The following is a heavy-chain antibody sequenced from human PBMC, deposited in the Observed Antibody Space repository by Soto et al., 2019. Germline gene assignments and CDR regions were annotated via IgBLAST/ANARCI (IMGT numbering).Heavy chain of an antibody. CDR3: ARHRGAAPVY. J-gene: IGHJ4*02. V-gene: IGHV4-39*01. Sequence: QVQLQESGPGLVKPSETLSLTCTVSGGSIRGYYWTWIRQPPGKGLEWVGSLFYGGTTDYNPSLRSRLTMSVDTSKTQFSLKLRSVTAADTAVYYCARHRGAAPVYWSQGTLVTASS. D-gene: IGHD1-26*01. CDR1: GGSIRGYY. CDR2: LFYGGTT.